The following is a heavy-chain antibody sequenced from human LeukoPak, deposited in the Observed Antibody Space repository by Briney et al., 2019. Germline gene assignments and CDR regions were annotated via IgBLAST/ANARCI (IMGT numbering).Heavy chain of an antibody. CDR3: VREGLECSGSSCQRAAFDY. D-gene: IGHD2-2*01. Sequence: GGSLRLSCAASGFTFTTYWMHWVRQAPGKGLVWVARIKGDGSSTRHADSMKGRFTISRDNAKNTLYPQMNSLREDDSAVYYCVREGLECSGSSCQRAAFDYWGQGTLVTVSS. CDR1: GFTFTTYW. V-gene: IGHV3-74*01. CDR2: IKGDGSST. J-gene: IGHJ4*02.